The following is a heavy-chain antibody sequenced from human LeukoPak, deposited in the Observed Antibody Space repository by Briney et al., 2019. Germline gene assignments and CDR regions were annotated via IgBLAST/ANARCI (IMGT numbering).Heavy chain of an antibody. D-gene: IGHD5-18*01. V-gene: IGHV4-39*01. J-gene: IGHJ4*02. Sequence: PSETLSLTCTVSGGSISSSSYYWGWIRQPPGKGLEWIGSIYYSGSTYYNPSLKSRVTISVDTSKNQFSLKLSSVTAADTAVYYCARRFGYSYGGDYWGQGTLVTVSS. CDR1: GGSISSSSYY. CDR2: IYYSGST. CDR3: ARRFGYSYGGDY.